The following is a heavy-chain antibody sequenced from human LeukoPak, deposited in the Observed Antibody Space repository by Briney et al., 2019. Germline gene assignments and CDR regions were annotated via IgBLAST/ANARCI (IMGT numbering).Heavy chain of an antibody. CDR1: GHTFTDYY. CDR3: ASVWCHGSRSPLGGMDV. CDR2: INPNDGVT. D-gene: IGHD3-10*01. V-gene: IGHV1-2*04. J-gene: IGHJ6*01. Sequence: ASVKVSCKTSGHTFTDYYIHWVRQAPGHELEWMGWINPNDGVTKYAQKFEDWVTMARNTSINTAYMELSGLTSDDTALYYCASVWCHGSRSPLGGMDVWGPGTTVTVSS.